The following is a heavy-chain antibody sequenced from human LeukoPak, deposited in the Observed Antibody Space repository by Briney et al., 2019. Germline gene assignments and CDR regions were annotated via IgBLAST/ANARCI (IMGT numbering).Heavy chain of an antibody. D-gene: IGHD3-22*01. CDR2: ISSSSSPI. J-gene: IGHJ3*01. CDR3: ARDHHRRLYDSQARDTFDV. V-gene: IGHV3-48*01. CDR1: GFIFSSYS. Sequence: GGSLRLSCAASGFIFSSYSMNWVRQAPGKGLEWVSYISSSSSPIYYADSVKGRFTISRDNAKNSLYLQMNSLRAEDTAVYYCARDHHRRLYDSQARDTFDVWGQGTVVTVSS.